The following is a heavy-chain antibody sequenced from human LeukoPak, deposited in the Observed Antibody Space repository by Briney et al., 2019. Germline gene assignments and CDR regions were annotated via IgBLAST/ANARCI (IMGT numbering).Heavy chain of an antibody. V-gene: IGHV3-48*03. Sequence: HTGGSLRLSCATSGFTFRTYEMNWVRQAPGEGLEWVSYIGTIISTTYYADSVKGRFTISRDNAKNSLYLQMNSLRAEDTAVYYCARDWGVDIWGQGTMVTVSS. CDR2: IGTIISTT. D-gene: IGHD3-16*01. CDR3: ARDWGVDI. CDR1: GFTFRTYE. J-gene: IGHJ3*02.